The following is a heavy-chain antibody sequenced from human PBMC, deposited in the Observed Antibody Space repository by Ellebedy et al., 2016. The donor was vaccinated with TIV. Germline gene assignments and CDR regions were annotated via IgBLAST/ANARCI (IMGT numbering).Heavy chain of an antibody. Sequence: SETLSLTCTVSGGSISSSSYYWGWIRQPPGTGLEWIGSIYYSGSTYYNPSLKSRVTISVDTSKNQFSLKLSSVTAADTAVYYCARDSGPGGYSYGYYYYYGMDVWGQGTTVTVSS. D-gene: IGHD5-18*01. CDR2: IYYSGST. J-gene: IGHJ6*02. CDR3: ARDSGPGGYSYGYYYYYGMDV. V-gene: IGHV4-39*07. CDR1: GGSISSSSYY.